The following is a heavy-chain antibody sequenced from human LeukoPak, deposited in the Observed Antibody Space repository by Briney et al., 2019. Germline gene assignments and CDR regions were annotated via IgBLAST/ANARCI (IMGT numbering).Heavy chain of an antibody. CDR1: GGSISSGSYD. D-gene: IGHD5-18*01. CDR3: ARMEGYGYSGHTEY. Sequence: SETLSLTCTVSGGSISSGSYDWYWIRQPAGKGLEWIGYIHYSGSTNYDPSLKSRVTISVDTSKNQFSLNLSSLTAADTAVYYCARMEGYGYSGHTEYWGQGTLVTVSS. CDR2: IHYSGST. J-gene: IGHJ4*02. V-gene: IGHV4-61*10.